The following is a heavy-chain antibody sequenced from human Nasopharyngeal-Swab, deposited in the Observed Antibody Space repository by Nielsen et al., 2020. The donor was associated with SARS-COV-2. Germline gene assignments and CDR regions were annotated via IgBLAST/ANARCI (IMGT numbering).Heavy chain of an antibody. J-gene: IGHJ4*02. D-gene: IGHD3-22*01. CDR1: GFSFNNYG. V-gene: IGHV3-30*18. CDR2: ISYEGSKK. CDR3: AKSYSGGYTAHFDY. Sequence: GESLKISCTASGFSFNNYGMHWVRQAPGKGLEWVAVISYEGSKKKYAESVEGRFTISRDNAKNSLYLQMNSLRAEDTAVYYCAKSYSGGYTAHFDYWGQGTLVTVSS.